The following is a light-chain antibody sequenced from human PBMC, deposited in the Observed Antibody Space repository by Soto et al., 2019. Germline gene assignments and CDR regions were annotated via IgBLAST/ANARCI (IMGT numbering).Light chain of an antibody. CDR3: SSYTDYSTVV. CDR1: SSDVGAYNY. J-gene: IGLJ2*01. Sequence: QSALTQPPSASGSPGQSVTISCTGTSSDVGAYNYVSWYQQHPGKAPKFIIYEVSKRPSGVPDRFSGSKSGNTASLTVSGLQAEDEADYYCSSYTDYSTVVFGGGTKVTVL. V-gene: IGLV2-8*01. CDR2: EVS.